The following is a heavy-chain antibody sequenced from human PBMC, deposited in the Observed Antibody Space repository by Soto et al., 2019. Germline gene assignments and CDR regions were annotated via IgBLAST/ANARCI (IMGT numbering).Heavy chain of an antibody. Sequence: EVQLEESGGDLVQPGGSLRLSCAASGFTLSAYWMTWVRQAPGKGLEWVANINRDGSKKSYLDSVRGRFTISRDNVGNSLYLQIDSLRAGDTALYYCARDVSPGSSSLYLDAFDIWGQGTMVTVSS. D-gene: IGHD6-13*01. CDR3: ARDVSPGSSSLYLDAFDI. J-gene: IGHJ3*02. V-gene: IGHV3-7*05. CDR1: GFTLSAYW. CDR2: INRDGSKK.